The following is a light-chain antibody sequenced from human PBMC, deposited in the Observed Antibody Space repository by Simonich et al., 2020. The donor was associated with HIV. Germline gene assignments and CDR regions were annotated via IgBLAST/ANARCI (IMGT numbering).Light chain of an antibody. Sequence: ENVLTQSPGTLSLSPGERATLSCRASQSVSSSYLAWYQQNPGQAPRLLIYGASTRATGIPARFSGSGSGTAFTLTISSLQSADFAVYYCQQYNNWPYTFGQGTKLEIK. CDR2: GAS. CDR1: QSVSSSY. J-gene: IGKJ2*01. CDR3: QQYNNWPYT. V-gene: IGKV3-15*01.